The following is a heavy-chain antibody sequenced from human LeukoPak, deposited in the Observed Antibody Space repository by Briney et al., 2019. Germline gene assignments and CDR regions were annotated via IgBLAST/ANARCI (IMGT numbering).Heavy chain of an antibody. J-gene: IGHJ4*02. V-gene: IGHV3-30*02. CDR3: AKDARDYDILTGYFDY. CDR1: GFTFSSYV. D-gene: IGHD3-9*01. CDR2: IRYDGSNK. Sequence: QSGGSLRLSCAASGFTFSSYVMHWVRQAPDKWLEWVAFIRYDGSNKYYSDSVKGRFTISRDNSKNTLYLQMNSLRAEDTAVYYCAKDARDYDILTGYFDYWGQGTLVTVSS.